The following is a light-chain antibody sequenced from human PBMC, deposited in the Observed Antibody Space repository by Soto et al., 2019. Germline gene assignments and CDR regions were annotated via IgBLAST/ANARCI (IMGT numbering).Light chain of an antibody. J-gene: IGKJ1*01. Sequence: ESVLTHSPAPMSVSPGERATLSCMASQSVRSNLAWYQQKPVQAPSLLIYGASTRATGIPARFSGSGSGTEFTLTISSLQAEDFAIYYCQHYNNGPPWTVGQGAKVDI. CDR2: GAS. CDR3: QHYNNGPPWT. CDR1: QSVRSN. V-gene: IGKV3-15*01.